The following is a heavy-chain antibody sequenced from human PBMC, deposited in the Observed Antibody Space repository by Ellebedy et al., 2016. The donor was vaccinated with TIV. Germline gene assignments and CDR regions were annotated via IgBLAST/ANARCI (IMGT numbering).Heavy chain of an antibody. CDR1: GLSLSTSEAG. V-gene: IGHV2-5*01. CDR3: AHRRGSGWYDY. Sequence: SGPTLVTPTQTLTLTCTFSGLSLSTSEAGVSWIRQPPGKALEWLALVFWCDDKRYCPSLKSRLTLTKDTSKNQVVLTMTNMDPVDTATYYCAHRRGSGWYDYWGQGTLVTVSS. CDR2: VFWCDDK. J-gene: IGHJ4*02. D-gene: IGHD6-19*01.